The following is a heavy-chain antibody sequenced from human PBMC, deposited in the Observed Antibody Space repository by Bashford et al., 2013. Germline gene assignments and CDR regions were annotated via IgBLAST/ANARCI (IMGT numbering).Heavy chain of an antibody. J-gene: IGHJ6*02. CDR2: INPSGGST. Sequence: ASVKVSCKASGYTFTGYYMHWVRQAPGQGLEWMGIINPSGGSTSYAQKLQGRVTMTRDTSTSTVYMELSSLRSEDTAVYYCARDLAAAGAYYYYGMDVWGQGTTVTVSS. CDR3: ARDLAAAGAYYYYGMDV. D-gene: IGHD6-13*01. CDR1: GYTFTGYY. V-gene: IGHV1-46*04.